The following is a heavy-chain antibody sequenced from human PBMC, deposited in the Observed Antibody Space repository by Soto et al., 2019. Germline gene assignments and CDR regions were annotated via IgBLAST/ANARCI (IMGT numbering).Heavy chain of an antibody. Sequence: PSETLSLTCAVYGGSFSGYYWSWIRQPPGKGLEWIGEINHSGSTNYNPSLKSRVTISVDTSKNQFSLKLSSVTAADTAVYYCARGVHHNVIVVVPAAIATRLYYFDYWGQGTLVTVSS. CDR1: GGSFSGYY. CDR2: INHSGST. J-gene: IGHJ4*02. CDR3: ARGVHHNVIVVVPAAIATRLYYFDY. D-gene: IGHD2-2*01. V-gene: IGHV4-34*01.